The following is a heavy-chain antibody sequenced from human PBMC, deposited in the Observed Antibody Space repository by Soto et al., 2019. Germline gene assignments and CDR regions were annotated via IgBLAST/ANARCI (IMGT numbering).Heavy chain of an antibody. CDR2: INDSGST. CDR1: GGSFSGYY. D-gene: IGHD6-13*01. Sequence: SETLSLTCAVYGGSFSGYYWSWIRQPPGKGLEWIGEINDSGSTNYNPSLKSRVTISVDTSKNQFSLKLSSVTAADTAVYYCARHRQQLVIFDYWGQGTLVTVS. CDR3: ARHRQQLVIFDY. J-gene: IGHJ4*02. V-gene: IGHV4-34*01.